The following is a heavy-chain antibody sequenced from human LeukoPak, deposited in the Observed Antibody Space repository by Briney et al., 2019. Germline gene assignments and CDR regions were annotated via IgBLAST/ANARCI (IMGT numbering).Heavy chain of an antibody. CDR2: IGSSSSYI. J-gene: IGHJ4*02. D-gene: IGHD5-18*01. CDR3: ASGAAAMADY. V-gene: IGHV3-21*01. Sequence: PGGSLRLSCAASGFTFSSYGMNWVRQAPGKGLEWVSSIGSSSSYIYYADSVKGRFTISRDNAKNSLYLQMNSLRAEDTAVYYCASGAAAMADYWGQGTLVTVSS. CDR1: GFTFSSYG.